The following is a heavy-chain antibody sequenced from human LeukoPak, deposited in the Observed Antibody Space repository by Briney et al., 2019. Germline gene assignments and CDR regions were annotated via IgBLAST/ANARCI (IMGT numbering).Heavy chain of an antibody. CDR2: IFHTGHT. D-gene: IGHD1-26*01. J-gene: IGHJ4*02. CDR1: GGSISSGDFP. V-gene: IGHV4-30-2*01. CDR3: ARGWAQRGQKSCLDY. Sequence: PSQTLSLTCAVSGGSISSGDFPWSWMRQPPGKGLEWIGYIFHTGHTSYNPSLKSRVTISVDMSKNQLSLRLTSVTAADTAVYYCARGWAQRGQKSCLDYWGRGTLVTVSS.